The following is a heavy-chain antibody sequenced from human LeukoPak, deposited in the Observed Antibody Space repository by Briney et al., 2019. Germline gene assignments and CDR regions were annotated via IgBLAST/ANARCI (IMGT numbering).Heavy chain of an antibody. CDR2: IYYSGST. CDR3: ARQTGVLRYFDWSPGRASSRYYFDY. J-gene: IGHJ4*02. D-gene: IGHD3-9*01. V-gene: IGHV4-39*01. CDR1: GGSISSSSYY. Sequence: PSETLSLTCTVSGGSISSSSYYWGWIRQPPGKGLEWIGSIYYSGSTYYNPSLKRRVTISVDTSKNQFSLKLSSVTAADTAVYYCARQTGVLRYFDWSPGRASSRYYFDYWGQGTLVTVSS.